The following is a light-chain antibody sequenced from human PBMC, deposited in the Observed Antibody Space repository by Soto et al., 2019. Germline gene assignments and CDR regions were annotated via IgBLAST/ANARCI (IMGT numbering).Light chain of an antibody. CDR3: SSYTSSYTWV. CDR2: GVT. J-gene: IGLJ3*02. Sequence: QSALTQPASVSGSPGQSITISCSGTTNDVGGYNYVSWYQQHPGKAPKLLIYGVTDRPSGVSSRFSGSKSGNAASLTISGLQADDEGDYYCSSYTSSYTWVFGGGTKVTVL. CDR1: TNDVGGYNY. V-gene: IGLV2-14*03.